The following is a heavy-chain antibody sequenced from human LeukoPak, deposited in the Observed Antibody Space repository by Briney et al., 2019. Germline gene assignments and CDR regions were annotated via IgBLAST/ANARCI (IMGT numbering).Heavy chain of an antibody. CDR1: AFTVSNNY. CDR2: LSSGGSP. Sequence: PGGSLRLSCAASAFTVSNNYMTWVRQAPGKGLEWVSTLSSGGSPYYADSVKGRFTLSRDNSKNTLYLQMNSLRAEDTAVYYCARADYWGQGTLVTVSS. J-gene: IGHJ4*02. V-gene: IGHV3-66*01. CDR3: ARADY.